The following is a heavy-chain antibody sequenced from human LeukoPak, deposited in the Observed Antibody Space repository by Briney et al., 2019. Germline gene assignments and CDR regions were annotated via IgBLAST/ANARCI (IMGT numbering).Heavy chain of an antibody. CDR3: ARAWTTENNWFDP. Sequence: PGGSLRLSCAASGFTFSSYGMHWVRQAPGKGLEWVAVIWYDGGNKYYADSVKGRFTISRDNSKNTLYLQMNSLRAEDTAVYYCARAWTTENNWFDPWGQGTLVTVSS. CDR2: IWYDGGNK. V-gene: IGHV3-33*01. CDR1: GFTFSSYG. J-gene: IGHJ5*02. D-gene: IGHD4-17*01.